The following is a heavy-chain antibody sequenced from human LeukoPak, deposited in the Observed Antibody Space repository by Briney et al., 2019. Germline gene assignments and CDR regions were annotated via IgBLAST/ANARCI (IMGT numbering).Heavy chain of an antibody. V-gene: IGHV3-23*01. CDR2: ISGSGDTT. J-gene: IGHJ4*02. CDR1: GFTSSSYA. Sequence: GGSLRLSCAASGFTSSSYAMSWVRQAPGKGLEWVSSISGSGDTTYYGDSGKGRFTISRDNSKNTLYLQMNSLSAEDTAVYYCAATTSGSSGYYYVGTDYWGQGTLVTVSS. CDR3: AATTSGSSGYYYVGTDY. D-gene: IGHD3-22*01.